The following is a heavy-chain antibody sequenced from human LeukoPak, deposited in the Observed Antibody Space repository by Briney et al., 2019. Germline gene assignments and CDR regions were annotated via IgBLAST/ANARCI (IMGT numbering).Heavy chain of an antibody. J-gene: IGHJ5*02. CDR3: ARDLTMVRGARYRPYNWFAP. V-gene: IGHV1-69*13. CDR1: GYTFTSYD. CDR2: IIPIFGTA. Sequence: SVKVSCKASGYTFTSYDINWVRQATGQGLEWMGGIIPIFGTASYAQKFQGRVTITADESTSTAYMALSSLRSEDTAVYYCARDLTMVRGARYRPYNWFAPWGQGTLVTVSS. D-gene: IGHD3-10*01.